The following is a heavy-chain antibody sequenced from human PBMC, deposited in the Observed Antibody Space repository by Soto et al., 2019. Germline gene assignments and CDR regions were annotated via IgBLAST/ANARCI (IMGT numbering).Heavy chain of an antibody. V-gene: IGHV4-59*01. CDR3: ARAYYYDSSGYYWDH. D-gene: IGHD3-22*01. CDR1: GGSISSYY. J-gene: IGHJ4*02. Sequence: SETLSLTCTVSGGSISSYYWSWIRQPPGKGLEWIGYIYYSGSTNYNPSLKSRVTISVDTSKNQFSLKLSSVTAADTAVYYCARAYYYDSSGYYWDHWGQGTMVTVSS. CDR2: IYYSGST.